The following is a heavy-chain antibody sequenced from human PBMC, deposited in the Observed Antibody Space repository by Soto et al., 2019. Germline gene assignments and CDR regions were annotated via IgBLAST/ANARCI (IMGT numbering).Heavy chain of an antibody. Sequence: PGGSLRLSCAASGFTVSSNYMSWVRQAPGKGLEWVSVIYSGGSTYYADSVKGRFTISRDNSKNTLYLQMDSLRAEDTAVYYCARDQGGYGAGWFDYWGQGTLVTVSS. D-gene: IGHD4-17*01. CDR3: ARDQGGYGAGWFDY. J-gene: IGHJ4*02. CDR2: IYSGGST. V-gene: IGHV3-53*01. CDR1: GFTVSSNY.